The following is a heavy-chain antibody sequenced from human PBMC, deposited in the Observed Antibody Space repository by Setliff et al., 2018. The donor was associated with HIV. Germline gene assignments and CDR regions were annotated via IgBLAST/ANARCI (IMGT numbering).Heavy chain of an antibody. J-gene: IGHJ4*02. CDR3: VRDWHSSAWGKVGDY. CDR2: MRNKANSYTT. D-gene: IGHD3-16*01. Sequence: GGSLRLSCAASGFTFSSYGMHWVRQAPGKGLEWVGRMRNKANSYTTEYAASVKGRFTISRDDSKNSLYLQMNSLGGEDTAVYYCVRDWHSSAWGKVGDYWGQGTLVTVSS. V-gene: IGHV3-72*01. CDR1: GFTFSSYG.